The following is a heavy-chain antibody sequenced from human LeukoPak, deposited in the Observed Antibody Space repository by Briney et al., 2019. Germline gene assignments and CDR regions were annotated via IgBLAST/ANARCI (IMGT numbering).Heavy chain of an antibody. CDR1: GGSISSTSYY. CDR3: ARLVVPAAMGHGLDY. J-gene: IGHJ4*02. V-gene: IGHV4-39*01. CDR2: IYHSGTT. D-gene: IGHD2-2*01. Sequence: PSETLSLTCIVSGGSISSTSYYWGWIRQPPGKGLEWIGTIYHSGTTYYNPSLKSRVTISVDTSKNQFSLKLSSVTAADTAVYYCARLVVPAAMGHGLDYWGQGTMVTVSS.